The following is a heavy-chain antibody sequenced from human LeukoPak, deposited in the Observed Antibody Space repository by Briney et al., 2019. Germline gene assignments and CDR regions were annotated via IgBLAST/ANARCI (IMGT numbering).Heavy chain of an antibody. J-gene: IGHJ4*02. D-gene: IGHD4-17*01. CDR2: IKEDGSVK. Sequence: GGSLRLSCAASGFTFSRHWMSWVRPAAGKGLEWVANIKEDGSVKYYVDSVKGRFTISRDNAKNSLYLQMNSLRAEDTAVYYCAREETNGDFDYWGQGTLVTVSS. CDR1: GFTFSRHW. CDR3: AREETNGDFDY. V-gene: IGHV3-7*01.